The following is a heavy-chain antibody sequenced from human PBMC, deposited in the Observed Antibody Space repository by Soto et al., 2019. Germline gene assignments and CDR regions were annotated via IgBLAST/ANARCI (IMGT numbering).Heavy chain of an antibody. CDR3: ARDPLEIYGENYGMDV. CDR2: ISYDGSNK. CDR1: GFTFSSYA. J-gene: IGHJ6*02. D-gene: IGHD4-17*01. V-gene: IGHV3-30-3*01. Sequence: QVQLVESGGGVVQPGRSLRLSCAASGFTFSSYAMHWVRQAPGKGLEWVAVISYDGSNKYYADSVKGRFTISRDNSKNTLYLQMNSLRAEDTAVYYCARDPLEIYGENYGMDVGGQGTTVTV.